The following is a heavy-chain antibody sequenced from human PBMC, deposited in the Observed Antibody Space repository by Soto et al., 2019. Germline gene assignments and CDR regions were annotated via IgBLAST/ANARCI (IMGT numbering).Heavy chain of an antibody. D-gene: IGHD6-19*01. Sequence: PGGSMRLSCAASGFSLYSYGMPWVRQAPGKGLEWVALISLDGSKEYYADSVKGRFPISRDNSKNTLYLQMNSLRGEDTAVYYCAKDRAVAGRSGAFDIWGQGTMVTVSS. CDR3: AKDRAVAGRSGAFDI. CDR2: ISLDGSKE. J-gene: IGHJ3*02. CDR1: GFSLYSYG. V-gene: IGHV3-30*18.